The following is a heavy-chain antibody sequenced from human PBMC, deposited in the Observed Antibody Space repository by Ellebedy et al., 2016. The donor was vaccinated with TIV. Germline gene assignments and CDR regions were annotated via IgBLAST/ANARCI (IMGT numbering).Heavy chain of an antibody. CDR2: IYHSGNT. Sequence: MPSETLSLTCTVSAYSISSGYYWGWIRQPPGKGLEWLGYIYHSGNTYYNPSLKSRVTLSVDTSKNHFSLKLSAVTAADTAVYYCARHGLSGIAAVDYWGQGTLVTASS. CDR1: AYSISSGYY. J-gene: IGHJ4*02. D-gene: IGHD6-13*01. CDR3: ARHGLSGIAAVDY. V-gene: IGHV4-38-2*02.